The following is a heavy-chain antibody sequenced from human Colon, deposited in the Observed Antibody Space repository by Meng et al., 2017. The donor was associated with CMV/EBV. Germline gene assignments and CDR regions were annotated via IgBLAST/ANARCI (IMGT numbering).Heavy chain of an antibody. J-gene: IGHJ6*02. Sequence: ASVKVSCKASGYTFINYGINWVRQAPGQGLEWMGWITVYNGNTNYAQKFQGRVTMTTDTSTSTAYMELRSLRSDDTAVYYCARDGGEAAGTPFYYSGMDVWGQGTTVTVSS. V-gene: IGHV1-18*01. CDR2: ITVYNGNT. CDR3: ARDGGEAAGTPFYYSGMDV. CDR1: GYTFINYG. D-gene: IGHD6-13*01.